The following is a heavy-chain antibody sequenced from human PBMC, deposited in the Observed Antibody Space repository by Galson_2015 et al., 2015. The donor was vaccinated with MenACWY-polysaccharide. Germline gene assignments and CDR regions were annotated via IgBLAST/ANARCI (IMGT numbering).Heavy chain of an antibody. CDR1: GYTFTTYD. CDR2: MNPNSGNT. Sequence: SVKVSCKASGYTFTTYDINWVRQATGQGLEWMGWMNPNSGNTGYAQKFKGRVTMTRDTSISTVFMELRSLRSEDTAVYYCARGGGGVPGRDHWVQGTLVTVSS. D-gene: IGHD6-19*01. J-gene: IGHJ4*02. CDR3: ARGGGGVPGRDH. V-gene: IGHV1-8*01.